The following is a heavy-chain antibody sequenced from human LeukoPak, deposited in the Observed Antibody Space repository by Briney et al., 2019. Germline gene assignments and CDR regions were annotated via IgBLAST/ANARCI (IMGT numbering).Heavy chain of an antibody. J-gene: IGHJ5*02. CDR1: GYSLSSGYY. CDR3: ARESYYYDSSGYPNWFDP. V-gene: IGHV4-38-2*02. CDR2: IYHSGST. Sequence: SETLSLTCAVSGYSLSSGYYWGWIRQPPGKGLEWIGSIYHSGSTYYNPSLKSRVTISVDTSKNQFSLKLSSVTAADTAVYYCARESYYYDSSGYPNWFDPWGQGTLVTVSS. D-gene: IGHD3-22*01.